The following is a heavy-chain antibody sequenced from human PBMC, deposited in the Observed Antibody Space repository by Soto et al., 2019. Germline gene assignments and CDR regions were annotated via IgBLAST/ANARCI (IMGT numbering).Heavy chain of an antibody. V-gene: IGHV3-30*18. CDR1: GFTFSSYG. CDR2: ISYDGNDQ. D-gene: IGHD1-26*01. CDR3: ANLPAAVGNTDAFDI. Sequence: QVQLVESGGGVVQPGRSLRLSGAASGFTFSSYGMHWVRQAPGRGLAWVAVISYDGNDQYYSDSVKGRFTISRDNSKSTLDLQINSLRAEDTAVDFCANLPAAVGNTDAFDICGQGTMLTFAS. J-gene: IGHJ3*02.